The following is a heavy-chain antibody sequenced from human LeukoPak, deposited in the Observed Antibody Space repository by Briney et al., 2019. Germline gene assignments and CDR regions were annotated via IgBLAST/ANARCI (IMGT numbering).Heavy chain of an antibody. CDR2: INRDGSDT. D-gene: IGHD1-26*01. J-gene: IGHJ4*02. CDR3: LSAVGPSEY. Sequence: GGSLRLSCAASGFTFSRYWIHWVRQAPGKGLVWVSRINRDGSDTVYADSVRGRYTISRDNAKNTLYLQMNGLRADDTAVYYCLSAVGPSEYWGQGTLVTVPS. CDR1: GFTFSRYW. V-gene: IGHV3-74*01.